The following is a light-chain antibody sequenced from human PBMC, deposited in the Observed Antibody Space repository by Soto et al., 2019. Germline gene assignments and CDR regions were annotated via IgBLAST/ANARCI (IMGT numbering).Light chain of an antibody. CDR1: SGSVSTSYY. CDR3: VLYMGSGMVV. J-gene: IGLJ2*01. V-gene: IGLV8-61*01. CDR2: STN. Sequence: QTVVTQEPSFSVSPGGTVTLTCGLSSGSVSTSYYPSWYQQTPGQAPRTLIYSTNTRSSGVPDRFSGSILGNKAALTITGAQADDESDYSCVLYMGSGMVVFGGGTKVTVL.